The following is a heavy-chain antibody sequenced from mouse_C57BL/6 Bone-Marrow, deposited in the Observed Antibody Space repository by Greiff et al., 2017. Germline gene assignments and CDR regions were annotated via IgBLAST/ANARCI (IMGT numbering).Heavy chain of an antibody. D-gene: IGHD2-1*01. CDR3: ARQKAYGRYFDV. J-gene: IGHJ1*03. CDR2: IHHNSGST. V-gene: IGHV1-64*01. Sequence: VQLQQPGAELVKPGASVKLSCTASGYTFTSYWMHWVKQRPGQGLEWVGMIHHNSGSTNYNEKFKGKATLTVDKSTSTAYMQLSSLTSEDSAVYYCARQKAYGRYFDVWCTGQRVTVS. CDR1: GYTFTSYW.